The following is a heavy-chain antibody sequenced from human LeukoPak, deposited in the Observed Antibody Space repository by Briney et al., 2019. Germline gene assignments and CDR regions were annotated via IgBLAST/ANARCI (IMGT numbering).Heavy chain of an antibody. Sequence: ASVKVSRKASGYTFNSYDINWVRQATGQGLEWMGWMNPNTGNTGYGERFQGRVTMTRENSISTAYMELSSLTSEDTAVYYCARGGAGTYYKRDGWFDPWGQGTVVTVSS. J-gene: IGHJ5*02. CDR3: ARGGAGTYYKRDGWFDP. CDR1: GYTFNSYD. CDR2: MNPNTGNT. V-gene: IGHV1-8*01. D-gene: IGHD3-10*01.